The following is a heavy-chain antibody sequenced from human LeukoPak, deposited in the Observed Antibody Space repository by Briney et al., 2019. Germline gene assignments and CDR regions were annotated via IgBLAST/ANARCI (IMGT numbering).Heavy chain of an antibody. Sequence: PGGSLRLSCAASGFTLSRYSMNWVRQAPGKGLEWVSSISSGSSYIYYAGSVKGRFTISRDNAKNSLYLQMNSLRAEDTAVYYCARGTMFPYYFDYWGQGTLVTVSS. CDR3: ARGTMFPYYFDY. CDR1: GFTLSRYS. CDR2: ISSGSSYI. V-gene: IGHV3-21*01. D-gene: IGHD3-10*02. J-gene: IGHJ4*02.